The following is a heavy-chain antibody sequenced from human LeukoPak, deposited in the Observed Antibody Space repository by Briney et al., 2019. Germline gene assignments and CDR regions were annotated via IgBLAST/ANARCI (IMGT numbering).Heavy chain of an antibody. CDR3: ARGLGRHYYDSSGYNDY. CDR1: GYTFTSYD. J-gene: IGHJ4*02. V-gene: IGHV1-8*01. D-gene: IGHD3-22*01. Sequence: ASVKVSCKASGYTFTSYDINWVRQATGQGLEWMGWMNPNSGNTGYAQKFQGRVTMTRNTSISTAYMELSSLRSEDTAVYYCARGLGRHYYDSSGYNDYWGQGTLVTVSS. CDR2: MNPNSGNT.